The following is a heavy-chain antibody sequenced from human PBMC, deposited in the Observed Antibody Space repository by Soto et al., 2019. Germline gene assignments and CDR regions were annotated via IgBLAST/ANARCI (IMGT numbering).Heavy chain of an antibody. V-gene: IGHV1-69*13. CDR2: IIPIFGTA. D-gene: IGHD5-12*01. Sequence: ASVKVSCKASGGTFSSYAISWVRQAPGQGLEWMGGIIPIFGTANYAQKFQGRVTITADESTSTAYMELSSLRSEDTAVYYCASQRRDRYNYHAFDIWGQGTMVTVSS. CDR3: ASQRRDRYNYHAFDI. J-gene: IGHJ3*02. CDR1: GGTFSSYA.